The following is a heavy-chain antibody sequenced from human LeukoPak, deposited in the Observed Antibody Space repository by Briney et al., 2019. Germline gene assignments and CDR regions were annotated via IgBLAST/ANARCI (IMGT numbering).Heavy chain of an antibody. Sequence: SQTLCLTCTVSGGSISSGSYYWSWIRQPPVKGLEWIGYIYYSGSTNYNPSLKSRVTISVDTSKNQFSLKLSSVTAADTAVYYCARLGQQLVLAYWGQGTLVTVSS. J-gene: IGHJ4*02. CDR1: GGSISSGSYY. CDR3: ARLGQQLVLAY. CDR2: IYYSGST. V-gene: IGHV4-61*01. D-gene: IGHD6-13*01.